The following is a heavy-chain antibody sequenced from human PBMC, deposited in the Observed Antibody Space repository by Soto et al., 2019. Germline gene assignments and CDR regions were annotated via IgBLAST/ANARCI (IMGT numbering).Heavy chain of an antibody. CDR2: ISFDGTKK. J-gene: IGHJ6*02. CDR1: GFTFNIYA. CDR3: AREDAYGYRYINYCLDV. Sequence: QAQLVESGGGVVQPGRSLRLSCAASGFTFNIYALHWVRQAPGKGLEWVAVISFDGTKKYYSDSVKGRFTISRDNLKNTLYLQMNNLRVEDAALYFCAREDAYGYRYINYCLDVWGQGTTVTVSS. V-gene: IGHV3-30-3*01. D-gene: IGHD5-12*01.